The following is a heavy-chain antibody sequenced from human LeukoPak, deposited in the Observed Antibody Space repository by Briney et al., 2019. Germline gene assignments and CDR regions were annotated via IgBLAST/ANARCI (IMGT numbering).Heavy chain of an antibody. CDR1: GGSFSGYY. CDR2: IYYSGST. CDR3: ARTPVPYYYDSSGFFSTFHFDY. D-gene: IGHD3-22*01. V-gene: IGHV4-59*01. J-gene: IGHJ4*02. Sequence: SETLSLTCAVYGGSFSGYYWSWIRQPPGKGLEWIGYIYYSGSTNYNPSLKSRVTISVDTSKNQFSLKLSSVTAADTAVYYCARTPVPYYYDSSGFFSTFHFDYWGQGTLVTVSS.